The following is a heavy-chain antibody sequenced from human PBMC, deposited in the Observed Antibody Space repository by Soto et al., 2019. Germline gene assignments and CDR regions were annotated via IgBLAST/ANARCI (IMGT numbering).Heavy chain of an antibody. V-gene: IGHV1-24*01. CDR2: FDPEDGET. J-gene: IGHJ5*02. D-gene: IGHD2-2*01. CDR1: GYTLTELS. Sequence: ASVKVSCKVSGYTLTELSMHWVRQAPGKGHEWMGGFDPEDGETIYAQKFQGRVTMTEDTSTDTAYMELSSLRSEDTAVYYCATLCSTSCYAEGVNWFDPWGQGTLVTVSS. CDR3: ATLCSTSCYAEGVNWFDP.